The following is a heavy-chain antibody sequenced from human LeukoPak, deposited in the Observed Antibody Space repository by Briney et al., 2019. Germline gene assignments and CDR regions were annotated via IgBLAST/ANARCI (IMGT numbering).Heavy chain of an antibody. D-gene: IGHD3-10*01. CDR2: INHSGST. V-gene: IGHV4-34*01. Sequence: PSETLSLTCAVSRGSFSGYYWNWFRQPPGKGLEWIGEINHSGSTNYNPSLKSRVTISVDTSKNQFSLKLSSVTAADTAVYYCARGSYYGSGSYVNWFDPWGQGTLVTVSS. CDR3: ARGSYYGSGSYVNWFDP. CDR1: RGSFSGYY. J-gene: IGHJ5*02.